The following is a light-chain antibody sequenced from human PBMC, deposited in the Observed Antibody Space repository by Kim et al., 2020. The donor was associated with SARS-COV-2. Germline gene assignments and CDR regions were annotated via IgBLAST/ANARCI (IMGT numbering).Light chain of an antibody. CDR3: QQYGRT. CDR1: QSVSSRY. CDR2: GAS. J-gene: IGKJ1*01. Sequence: SLAPGERSTPSRRASQSVSSRYIARYQRRPGQAPRLLIYGASSRATGIPDRFSGSGSGTDFTLTISRLEPEDFAVYYCQQYGRTVGQGTKVYIK. V-gene: IGKV3-20*01.